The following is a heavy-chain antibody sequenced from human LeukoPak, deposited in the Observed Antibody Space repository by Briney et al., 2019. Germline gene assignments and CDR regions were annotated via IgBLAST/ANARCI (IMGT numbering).Heavy chain of an antibody. CDR1: GGTFSSYA. CDR2: IIPIFGTA. V-gene: IGHV1-69*05. CDR3: ARRAIKDSSGYYYQAFDI. D-gene: IGHD3-22*01. Sequence: ASVKVSCKASGGTFSSYAISWVRQAPGQGLEWMGGIIPIFGTANYAQKFQGRVTITTGESTSTAYMELSSLRSEDTAVYYCARRAIKDSSGYYYQAFDIWGQGTMVTVSS. J-gene: IGHJ3*02.